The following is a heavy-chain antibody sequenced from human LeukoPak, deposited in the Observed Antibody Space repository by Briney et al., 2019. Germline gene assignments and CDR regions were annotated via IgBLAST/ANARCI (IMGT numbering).Heavy chain of an antibody. CDR1: GFTSSNYA. V-gene: IGHV3-23*01. CDR3: AKWGDYDVLTGYYVSDY. D-gene: IGHD3-9*01. Sequence: GASLRLSCAASGFTSSNYAMSWVRQAPGTGREWVSAITGSGSGIYYADSMKSRFTISRDNSKNTLYLQINSLRAEDTAVYYCAKWGDYDVLTGYYVSDYWGQGTLVTVSS. J-gene: IGHJ4*02. CDR2: ITGSGSGI.